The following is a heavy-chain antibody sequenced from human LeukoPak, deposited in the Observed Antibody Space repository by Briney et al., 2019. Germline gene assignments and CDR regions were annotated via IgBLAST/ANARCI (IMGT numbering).Heavy chain of an antibody. CDR1: GGSTNSYY. D-gene: IGHD3-16*01. CDR2: VSSSGST. J-gene: IGHJ4*02. CDR3: ARTLKDAYLNAFGY. Sequence: SETLSLTCTVSGGSTNSYYWNWLRQPPGKTLEWIGYVSSSGSTNYSPFFKSRLTISLDTSKNQCSLNLRSVTAADTAVYYCARTLKDAYLNAFGYWGQGTLVAVSS. V-gene: IGHV4-59*01.